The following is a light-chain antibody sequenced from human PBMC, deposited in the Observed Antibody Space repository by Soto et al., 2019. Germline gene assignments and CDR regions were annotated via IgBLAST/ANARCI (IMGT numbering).Light chain of an antibody. Sequence: QSALTQPPSASGSPGQSVTISCTGTSSDVGGYNYVYWYQQHPGKAPKLMNYEVTKRPSGVPDRFSGSKSGNTASLTVSGLQAEDEADYYCSSYADSNSYVFGTGTKLTVL. CDR2: EVT. CDR3: SSYADSNSYV. V-gene: IGLV2-8*01. J-gene: IGLJ1*01. CDR1: SSDVGGYNY.